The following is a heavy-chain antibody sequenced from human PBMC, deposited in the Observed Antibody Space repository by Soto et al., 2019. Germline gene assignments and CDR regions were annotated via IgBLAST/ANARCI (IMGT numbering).Heavy chain of an antibody. J-gene: IGHJ4*02. CDR1: GGTFSSYA. CDR2: IIPIFGTA. V-gene: IGHV1-69*05. Sequence: ASVKVSCKASGGTFSSYAISWVRQAPGQGLEWMGGIIPIFGTANYAQKFQGRVTITTDTSTSTAYMELRSLRSDDTAVYYCARDVRCSGGSCASGYWGQGTLVTVSS. D-gene: IGHD2-15*01. CDR3: ARDVRCSGGSCASGY.